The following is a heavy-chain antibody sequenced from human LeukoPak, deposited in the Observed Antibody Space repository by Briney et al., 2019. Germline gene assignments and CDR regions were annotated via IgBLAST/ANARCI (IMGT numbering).Heavy chain of an antibody. D-gene: IGHD5-18*01. CDR1: GFTFSSYA. CDR3: ASELDTAMVMVGY. V-gene: IGHV3-30*04. CDR2: ISYDGSNK. Sequence: GRSLRLSCAASGFTFSSYAMHWVRQAPGKGLEWVAVISYDGSNKYYADSVKGRFTISRDNSKNTLYLQMNSLRAEDTAVYYCASELDTAMVMVGYWGQGTLVTVSS. J-gene: IGHJ4*02.